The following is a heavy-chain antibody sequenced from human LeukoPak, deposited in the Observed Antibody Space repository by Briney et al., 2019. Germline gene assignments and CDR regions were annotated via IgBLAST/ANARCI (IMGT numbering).Heavy chain of an antibody. V-gene: IGHV1-18*01. Sequence: ASVKVSCKASGYTFTSYGISWVRQAPGQGLEGWGWISAYNGNTNYAQKLQGRVTMTTDTSTSTAYMELRSLRSDDTAVYYCARMVRGVIDTHYYYYMDVWGKGTTVTVSS. D-gene: IGHD3-10*01. CDR2: ISAYNGNT. CDR1: GYTFTSYG. J-gene: IGHJ6*03. CDR3: ARMVRGVIDTHYYYYMDV.